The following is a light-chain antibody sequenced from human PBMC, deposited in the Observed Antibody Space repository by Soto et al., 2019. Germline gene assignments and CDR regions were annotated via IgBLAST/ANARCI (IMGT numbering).Light chain of an antibody. V-gene: IGKV3-15*01. CDR1: QSISRN. Sequence: EIVMTQSPATLSVSPGDSVALSCRASQSISRNLAWYQQRPGQAPRLLIYGAPTRATGIPARFSGGGSGTEFTLTITSLQSEDFAVYYCQQHGNWPPITFGQGTRLEIK. J-gene: IGKJ5*01. CDR2: GAP. CDR3: QQHGNWPPIT.